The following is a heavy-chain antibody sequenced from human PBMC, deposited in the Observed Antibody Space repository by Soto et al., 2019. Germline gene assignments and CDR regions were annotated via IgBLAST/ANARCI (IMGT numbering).Heavy chain of an antibody. J-gene: IGHJ5*02. V-gene: IGHV3-48*02. Sequence: EVQLLESGGGLVQPGGSLRLSCAASGFTFSSYAMSWVRQAPGKGLEWVSYISTSGTTMYYADSVKGRFTISRDNAKKSLFLQMTSLRDDDTGVYFCAREAASGSDLWGQGTQVSVSS. CDR3: AREAASGSDL. CDR1: GFTFSSYA. D-gene: IGHD3-3*01. CDR2: ISTSGTTM.